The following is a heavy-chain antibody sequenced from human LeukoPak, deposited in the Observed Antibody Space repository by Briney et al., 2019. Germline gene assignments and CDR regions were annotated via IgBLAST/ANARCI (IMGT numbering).Heavy chain of an antibody. D-gene: IGHD3-3*01. CDR1: GGSISSSSYY. CDR3: ARPYARKFLVYGY. J-gene: IGHJ4*02. CDR2: IYYSGST. V-gene: IGHV4-39*01. Sequence: NPSETLSLTCTVSGGSISSSSYYWGWIRQPPWKGLEWIGSIYYSGSTYYNPSLKSRVTISVDTSKNQFSLKLSSVTAADTAVYYCARPYARKFLVYGYWGQGTLVTVSS.